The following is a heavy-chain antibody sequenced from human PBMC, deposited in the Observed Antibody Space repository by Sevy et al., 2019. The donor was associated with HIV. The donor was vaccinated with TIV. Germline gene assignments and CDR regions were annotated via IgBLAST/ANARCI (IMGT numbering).Heavy chain of an antibody. CDR2: IKTAGDT. D-gene: IGHD2-2*01. V-gene: IGHV3-13*01. J-gene: IGHJ3*02. Sequence: GESLKISCAASGFTFSSHDMHWVRQPTGKGLEWVSAIKTAGDTLYQGSVKGRFTISREHDKSSLYLHMNSLRAEDTAVYYCARKDQGGSRGAFDIWGQGAMVTVSS. CDR3: ARKDQGGSRGAFDI. CDR1: GFTFSSHD.